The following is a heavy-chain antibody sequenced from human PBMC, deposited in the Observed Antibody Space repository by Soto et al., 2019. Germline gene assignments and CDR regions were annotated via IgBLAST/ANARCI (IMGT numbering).Heavy chain of an antibody. CDR1: GFTFSDHY. CDR2: TRNKANSYTT. D-gene: IGHD4-4*01. Sequence: GGSLRLSCAASGFTFSDHYIDWVRQAPGKGLEWVGRTRNKANSYTTEYAASVKGRFTISRDDSKNSLYLQMNSLKTEDTAVYYCARGYSNTYYFDYWGQGTLVTVSS. J-gene: IGHJ4*02. V-gene: IGHV3-72*01. CDR3: ARGYSNTYYFDY.